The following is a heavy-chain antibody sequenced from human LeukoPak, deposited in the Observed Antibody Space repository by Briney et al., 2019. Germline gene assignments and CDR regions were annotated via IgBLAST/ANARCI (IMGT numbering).Heavy chain of an antibody. CDR1: GFTFDNYA. CDR3: ARVEQPGY. V-gene: IGHV3-21*01. CDR2: ISSSSSYI. Sequence: GGSLRLSCVASGFTFDNYAMHWVRQAPGKGLEWVSSISSSSSYIYYADSVKGRFTISRDNAKNSLYLQMNSLRAEDTAVYYCARVEQPGYWGQGTLVTVSS. J-gene: IGHJ4*02. D-gene: IGHD6-13*01.